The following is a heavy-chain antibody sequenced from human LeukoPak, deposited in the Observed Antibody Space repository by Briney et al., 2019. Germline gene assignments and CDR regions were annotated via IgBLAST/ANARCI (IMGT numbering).Heavy chain of an antibody. Sequence: GGSLRLSCAASGFTFSSYLMHWVRQAPGKGLVWVSRINSDGTSTNYADSVRGRFTISRDNAKNTLYLQMNSLRAEDTAVYYCAREVYSSGWSSFDYWGQGTLVTVSS. D-gene: IGHD6-19*01. CDR1: GFTFSSYL. CDR3: AREVYSSGWSSFDY. J-gene: IGHJ4*02. V-gene: IGHV3-74*01. CDR2: INSDGTST.